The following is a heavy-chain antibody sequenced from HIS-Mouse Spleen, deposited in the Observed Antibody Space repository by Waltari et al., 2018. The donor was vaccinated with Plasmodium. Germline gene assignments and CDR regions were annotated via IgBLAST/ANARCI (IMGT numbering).Heavy chain of an antibody. J-gene: IGHJ4*02. CDR2: IYSGGST. V-gene: IGHV3-66*01. CDR1: GFTVSSNY. Sequence: EVQLVESGGGLVQPGGSLRLSCAASGFTVSSNYMSWVRQAPGKGLGVVSVIYSGGSTYYADSVKGRFTISRDNSKNTLYLQMNSLRAEDTAVYYCATPRVGGSYFDYWGQGTLVTVSS. D-gene: IGHD1-26*01. CDR3: ATPRVGGSYFDY.